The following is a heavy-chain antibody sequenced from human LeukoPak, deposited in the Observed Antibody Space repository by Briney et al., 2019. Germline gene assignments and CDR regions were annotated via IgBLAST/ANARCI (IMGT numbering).Heavy chain of an antibody. Sequence: PGGSLRLSCAASGFTFRTSWMSWVRQAPGKGLEWVANMMHDGSANYYVDPVKGRFTLSRNNAKNSVYLQMNSLRADETAVYYCARDPANGALDYGGEGTLVTVSS. V-gene: IGHV3-7*01. CDR2: MMHDGSAN. J-gene: IGHJ4*02. CDR3: ARDPANGALDY. CDR1: GFTFRTSW.